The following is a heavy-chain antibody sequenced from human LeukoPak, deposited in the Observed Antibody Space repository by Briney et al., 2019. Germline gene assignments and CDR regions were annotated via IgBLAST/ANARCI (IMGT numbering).Heavy chain of an antibody. D-gene: IGHD3-22*01. CDR1: GYTFTGYY. CDR2: INPNSGGT. J-gene: IGHJ4*02. CDR3: YYRVSSGYLT. Sequence: GASVKVSCKASGYTFTGYYMHWVRQAPGQGLEWMGWINPNSGGTNYAQKFQGRVTMTRDTSISTAYTELSSLRSDDTAVYYCYYRVSSGYLTWGQGTLVTVSS. V-gene: IGHV1-2*02.